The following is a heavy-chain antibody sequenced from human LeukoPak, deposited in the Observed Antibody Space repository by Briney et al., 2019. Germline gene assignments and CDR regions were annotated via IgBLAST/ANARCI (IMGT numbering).Heavy chain of an antibody. CDR3: ARDYYDSSGYYY. J-gene: IGHJ4*02. Sequence: PGGSLRLSCAASGFTFSSYEMNWVRQAPGKGLEWVSYISSSGSTIYYADSVKGRFTIPRDNAKNSLYLQMNSLRAEDTAVYYCARDYYDSSGYYYWGQGTLVTVSS. CDR1: GFTFSSYE. CDR2: ISSSGSTI. D-gene: IGHD3-22*01. V-gene: IGHV3-48*03.